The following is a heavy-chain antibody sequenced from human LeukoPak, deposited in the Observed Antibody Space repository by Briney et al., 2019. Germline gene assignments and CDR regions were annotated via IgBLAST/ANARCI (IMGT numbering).Heavy chain of an antibody. CDR1: GFTFSSYW. CDR2: IKQDGSEK. CDR3: ARDDYSSSWSTYEAFDI. J-gene: IGHJ3*02. D-gene: IGHD6-13*01. Sequence: PGGSLRLSCAASGFTFSSYWMSWVRQAPGKGLEWVANIKQDGSEKYYVDSVKGRFTISRDNAKNSLYLQMNSLRAEDTAVYYCARDDYSSSWSTYEAFDIWGQGTMVTVSS. V-gene: IGHV3-7*01.